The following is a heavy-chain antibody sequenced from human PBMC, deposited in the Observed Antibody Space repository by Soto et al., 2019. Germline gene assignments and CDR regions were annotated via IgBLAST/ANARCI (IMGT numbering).Heavy chain of an antibody. Sequence: PGETLKISCKGSGYSFTSYWIGWVRQMPGKGLEWMGIIYPGDSDTRYSPSFQGQVTISADKSISTAYLQWSSLKASDTAMYYCASANTSRGYYYDSSGYAFDIWGQGTMVTVSS. CDR1: GYSFTSYW. CDR3: ASANTSRGYYYDSSGYAFDI. CDR2: IYPGDSDT. D-gene: IGHD3-22*01. V-gene: IGHV5-51*01. J-gene: IGHJ3*02.